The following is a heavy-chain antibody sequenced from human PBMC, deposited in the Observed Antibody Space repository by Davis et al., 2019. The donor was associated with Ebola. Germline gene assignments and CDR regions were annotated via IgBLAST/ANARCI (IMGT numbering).Heavy chain of an antibody. Sequence: TLSLTCTVSGGSVSSGGYYWNWIRQSPGKALEWLALIYWDDDKRYSPSLRSRLTISKDTSKNQVVLTMTNMDPIDTATYYCAHKAYGSLSNWFGPWGQGTLVTVSS. D-gene: IGHD4-17*01. CDR1: GGSVSSGGYY. CDR2: IYWDDDK. V-gene: IGHV2-5*08. J-gene: IGHJ5*02. CDR3: AHKAYGSLSNWFGP.